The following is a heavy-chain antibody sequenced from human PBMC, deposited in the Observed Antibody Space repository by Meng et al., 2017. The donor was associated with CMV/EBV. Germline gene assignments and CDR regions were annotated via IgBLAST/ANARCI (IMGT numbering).Heavy chain of an antibody. CDR1: GYTFTGYY. CDR3: ERQVSIAARPNYYGMDV. CDR2: INPNSGGT. V-gene: IGHV1-2*02. Sequence: ASVKVSCKASGYTFTGYYMHWVRQAPGQGLEWMGWINPNSGGTNYSQKFQGRVTMTRDTSISTSYMELSRLRTDETAVYYCERQVSIAARPNYYGMDVWGQGTTVTVSS. J-gene: IGHJ6*02. D-gene: IGHD6-6*01.